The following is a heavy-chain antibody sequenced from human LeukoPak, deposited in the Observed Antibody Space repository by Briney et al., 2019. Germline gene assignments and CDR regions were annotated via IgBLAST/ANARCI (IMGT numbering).Heavy chain of an antibody. CDR2: ISYDGSNK. D-gene: IGHD3-10*01. V-gene: IGHV3-30-3*01. CDR3: ARSYGSGSYDAFDI. J-gene: IGHJ3*02. Sequence: GRSLRLSCAASGFTFSSYAVHWVRQAPGKGLEWVAVISYDGSNKYYADSVKGRFTISRDNSKNTLYLQMNSLRAEDTAVYYCARSYGSGSYDAFDIWGQGTMVTVSS. CDR1: GFTFSSYA.